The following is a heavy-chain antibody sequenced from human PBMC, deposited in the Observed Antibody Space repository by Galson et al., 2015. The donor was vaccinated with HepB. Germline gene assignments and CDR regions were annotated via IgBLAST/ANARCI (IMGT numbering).Heavy chain of an antibody. CDR2: IHAGNGDV. V-gene: IGHV1-3*01. CDR1: GYTLTSFA. D-gene: IGHD3-22*01. J-gene: IGHJ4*02. Sequence: SVKVSCKASGYTLTSFALHWVRQAPGQRLEWMGWIHAGNGDVKYSQKFQGRVTISGDTSAGTAYMELSSLRYEDTAVFYCARGYYDTGGYASFDYWGQGTLVTVSS. CDR3: ARGYYDTGGYASFDY.